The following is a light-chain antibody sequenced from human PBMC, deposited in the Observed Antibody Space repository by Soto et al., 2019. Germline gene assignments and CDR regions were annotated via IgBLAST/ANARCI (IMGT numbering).Light chain of an antibody. Sequence: AIQMTQSPSSLSASVGDRVTITCRASQDIRNDVGWYQQKPGKAPKLLISAASTLQSGVPSRFSGSGAGTDFTLTISSLQPDDFATYYWLQDYNYLSWTFGQGTKVEIK. J-gene: IGKJ1*01. CDR2: AAS. CDR3: LQDYNYLSWT. CDR1: QDIRND. V-gene: IGKV1-6*01.